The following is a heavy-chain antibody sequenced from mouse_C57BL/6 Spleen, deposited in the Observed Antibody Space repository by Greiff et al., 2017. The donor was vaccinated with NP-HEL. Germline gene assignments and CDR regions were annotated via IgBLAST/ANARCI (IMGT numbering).Heavy chain of an antibody. Sequence: EVQLQESGPGLVKPSQSLSLTCSVTGYSITSGYYWNWIRQFPGNKLEWMGYISYDGSNNYNPSLKNRISITRDTSKNQFFLKLNSVTTEDTATYYCATYDYGEDWYFDVWGTGTTVTVSS. D-gene: IGHD2-4*01. CDR1: GYSITSGYY. CDR3: ATYDYGEDWYFDV. CDR2: ISYDGSN. J-gene: IGHJ1*03. V-gene: IGHV3-6*01.